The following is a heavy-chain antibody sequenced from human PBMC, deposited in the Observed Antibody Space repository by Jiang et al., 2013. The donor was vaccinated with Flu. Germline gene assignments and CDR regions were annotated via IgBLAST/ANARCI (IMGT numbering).Heavy chain of an antibody. CDR3: ARARGLRSPTDAFDI. D-gene: IGHD3-3*01. Sequence: LLKPSETLSLTCAVYGGSFSGYYWSWIRQPPGKGLEWIGEINHSGSTNYNPSLKSRVTISVDTSKNQFSLKLSSVTAADTAVYYCARARGLRSPTDAFDIWGQGTMVTVSS. CDR1: GGSFSGYY. CDR2: INHSGST. V-gene: IGHV4-34*01. J-gene: IGHJ3*02.